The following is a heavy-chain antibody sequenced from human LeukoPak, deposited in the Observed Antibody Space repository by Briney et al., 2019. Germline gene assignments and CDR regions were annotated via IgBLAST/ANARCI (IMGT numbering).Heavy chain of an antibody. V-gene: IGHV1-46*01. CDR2: INPSGDST. Sequence: ASVKVSCKASGYTFTSYYMHWVRQAPGQGLEWMGIINPSGDSTNYAQKFQGRVTMTGDTSTSTVYMELSSLRSEDTAVYYCARDYYGSGSSPDFWGQGTLVTVSS. CDR1: GYTFTSYY. D-gene: IGHD3-10*01. CDR3: ARDYYGSGSSPDF. J-gene: IGHJ4*02.